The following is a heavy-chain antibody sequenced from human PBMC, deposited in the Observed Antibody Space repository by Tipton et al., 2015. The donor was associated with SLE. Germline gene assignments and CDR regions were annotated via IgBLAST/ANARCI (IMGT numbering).Heavy chain of an antibody. V-gene: IGHV4-34*09. J-gene: IGHJ4*02. Sequence: TLSLTCAVYGGSFSGYYWTWIRQPPGKGLEWIGYISYSGSTNYNSSLKSRLTISVDTSKNQFSLKLSSVTAADTAVYYCARDVGGYSTGWFPYYFDYWGQGTLVTVSS. CDR1: GGSFSGYY. D-gene: IGHD2-8*02. CDR3: ARDVGGYSTGWFPYYFDY. CDR2: ISYSGST.